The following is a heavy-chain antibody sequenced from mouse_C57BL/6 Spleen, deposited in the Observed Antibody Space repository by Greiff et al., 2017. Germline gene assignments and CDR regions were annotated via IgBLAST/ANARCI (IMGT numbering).Heavy chain of an antibody. D-gene: IGHD4-1*01. V-gene: IGHV5-17*01. CDR1: GFTFSDYG. CDR3: ARDWELNY. J-gene: IGHJ2*01. CDR2: ISSGSSTI. Sequence: EVMLVESEGGLVKPGGSLKLSCAASGFTFSDYGMHWVCQAPEKGLEWVAYISSGSSTIYYADTVKGRFTISRDNAKNTLFLQMTSLRSEDTAMYYCARDWELNYWGQGTTLTVSS.